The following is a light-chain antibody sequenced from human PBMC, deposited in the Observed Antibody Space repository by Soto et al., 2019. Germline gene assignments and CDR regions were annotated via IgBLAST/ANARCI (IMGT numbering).Light chain of an antibody. J-gene: IGLJ2*01. CDR2: EGS. CDR3: CAYAGSSTHGV. CDR1: SSDVGSYNL. Sequence: QSALTQPASVSGSPGQSITISCTGTSSDVGSYNLVSWYQQHPGKAPKLMIYEGSKRPSGVSHRFSGSKSGNTASLTISGVQAEDEAAYYCCAYAGSSTHGVFGGGTKLTVL. V-gene: IGLV2-23*01.